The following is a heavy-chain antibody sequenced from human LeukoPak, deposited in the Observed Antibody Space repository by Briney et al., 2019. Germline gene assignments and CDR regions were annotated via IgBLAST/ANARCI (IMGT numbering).Heavy chain of an antibody. CDR2: IYHSGST. D-gene: IGHD4-17*01. CDR1: GYSISSGYY. CDR3: ARDQMRDGERRNWFDA. J-gene: IGHJ5*02. V-gene: IGHV4-38-2*02. Sequence: SETLCLTCAVSGYSISSGYYWGWIRQPPGKGLEWIGSIYHSGSTYYNPSLKSRVTISVDTSKNQFSLKLSSVTAADTAVYYCARDQMRDGERRNWFDAWGQGTLVTVSS.